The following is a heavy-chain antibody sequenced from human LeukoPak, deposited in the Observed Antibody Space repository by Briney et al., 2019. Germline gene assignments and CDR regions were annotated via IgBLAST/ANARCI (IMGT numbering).Heavy chain of an antibody. V-gene: IGHV1-69*06. D-gene: IGHD3-22*01. CDR3: ARHYYDSSGYSDY. Sequence: ASVKVSCKASGGTFTSYAISWVRQAPGQGLEWMGVIIPIFGTANYAQKFQGRVTITADKSTSTAYMELSSLRSEDTAVYYCARHYYDSSGYSDYWGQGTLVTVSS. CDR2: IIPIFGTA. CDR1: GGTFTSYA. J-gene: IGHJ4*02.